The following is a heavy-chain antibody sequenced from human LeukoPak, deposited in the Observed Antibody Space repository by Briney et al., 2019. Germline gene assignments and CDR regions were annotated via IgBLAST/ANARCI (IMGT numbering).Heavy chain of an antibody. CDR3: AKGKTGAGTGGHNFDY. CDR1: GFTFSSYA. V-gene: IGHV3-23*01. D-gene: IGHD6-19*01. Sequence: GGSLRPSCAASGFTFSSYAMSWVRQAPGKGLEWVSAISGSSGNTYYADSVKGRFTISRDNSKDTLYLQMNSLGVEDTAIYYCAKGKTGAGTGGHNFDYWGQGTLVTISS. J-gene: IGHJ4*02. CDR2: ISGSSGNT.